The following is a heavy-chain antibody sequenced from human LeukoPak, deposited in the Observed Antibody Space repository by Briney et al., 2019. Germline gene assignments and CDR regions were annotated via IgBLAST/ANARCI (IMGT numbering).Heavy chain of an antibody. CDR1: GFTFSSYW. Sequence: GGSLRLSCAASGFTFSSYWMSWVRQAPGKGLEWVASIKPDGSEKYYVDSVKGRFTISRDSAKNSLYLQMNTLRAEDTAVYYCARDRGSSGWYGSDYWGQGTLVTVSS. V-gene: IGHV3-7*01. D-gene: IGHD6-19*01. CDR3: ARDRGSSGWYGSDY. J-gene: IGHJ4*02. CDR2: IKPDGSEK.